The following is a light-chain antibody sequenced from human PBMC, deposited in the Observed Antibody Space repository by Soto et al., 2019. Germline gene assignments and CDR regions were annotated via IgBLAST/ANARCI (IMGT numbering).Light chain of an antibody. CDR2: LNSDGSH. Sequence: QLVLTQSPSASASLGASVKLTCTLSGGHSTYAIAWHQQQPEKGPRYLMMLNSDGSHNEGDGIPDRFSGSISGAERYLTISSLHSEDEADYYCQSWATGIVVFGGGTKLTVL. CDR3: QSWATGIVV. V-gene: IGLV4-69*01. J-gene: IGLJ2*01. CDR1: GGHSTYA.